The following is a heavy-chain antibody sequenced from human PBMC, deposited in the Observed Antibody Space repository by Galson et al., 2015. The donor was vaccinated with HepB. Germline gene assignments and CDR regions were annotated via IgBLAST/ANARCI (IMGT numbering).Heavy chain of an antibody. CDR3: AVGGGAAGRYYYYGMDV. V-gene: IGHV1-3*01. CDR1: GYTFTSYA. Sequence: SVKVSCKASGYTFTSYAMHWVRQAPGQRLEWMGWINAGNGNTKYSQKFQGRVTITRDTSASTAYMELSSLRSEDTAVYYCAVGGGAAGRYYYYGMDVWGQGTTVTVSS. D-gene: IGHD3-10*01. CDR2: INAGNGNT. J-gene: IGHJ6*02.